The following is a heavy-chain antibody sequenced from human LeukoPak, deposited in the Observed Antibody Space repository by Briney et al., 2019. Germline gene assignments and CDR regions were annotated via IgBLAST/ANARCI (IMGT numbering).Heavy chain of an antibody. CDR3: ARNQQLGGHSYYYYGMDV. CDR2: ISYDGSNK. D-gene: IGHD3-16*01. Sequence: GGSLRLSCAASGFTFSSYGMHWVRQAPGKGLEWVAVISYDGSNKYYADSVKGRFTISRDNSKNTLYLQMNSLRADDTAIYYCARNQQLGGHSYYYYGMDVWGQGTTVTVSS. CDR1: GFTFSSYG. J-gene: IGHJ6*02. V-gene: IGHV3-30*03.